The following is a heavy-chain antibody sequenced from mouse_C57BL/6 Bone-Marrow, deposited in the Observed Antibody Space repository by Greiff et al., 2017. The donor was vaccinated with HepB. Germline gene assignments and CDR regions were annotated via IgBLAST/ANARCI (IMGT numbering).Heavy chain of an antibody. CDR2: IYPGDGDT. D-gene: IGHD1-1*01. J-gene: IGHJ2*01. CDR1: GYAFSSYW. CDR3: ARATTVVAYYFDY. Sequence: QVQLKQSGAELVKPGASVKISCKASGYAFSSYWMNWVKQRPGKGLEWIGQIYPGDGDTNYNGKFKGKATLTADKSSSTAYMQLSSLTSEDSAVYFCARATTVVAYYFDYWGQGTTLTVSS. V-gene: IGHV1-80*01.